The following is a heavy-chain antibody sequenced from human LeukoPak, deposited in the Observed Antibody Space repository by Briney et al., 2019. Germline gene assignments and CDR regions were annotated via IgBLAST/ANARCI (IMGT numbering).Heavy chain of an antibody. Sequence: PGGSLRLSCAASGFTFSSYEMTWVRQAPGKGLEWVSYISSSGSSIHYADSVKGRFTISRDNAKNSLYLQMNSLRAEDTAIYYCARDPLYGSGSYSSFWGQGTLVTVSS. CDR3: ARDPLYGSGSYSSF. V-gene: IGHV3-48*03. CDR1: GFTFSSYE. J-gene: IGHJ4*02. D-gene: IGHD3-10*01. CDR2: ISSSGSSI.